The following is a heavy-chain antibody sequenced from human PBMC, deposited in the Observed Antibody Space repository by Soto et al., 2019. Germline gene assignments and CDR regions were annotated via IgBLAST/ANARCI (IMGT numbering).Heavy chain of an antibody. Sequence: GGSLRLSCAASGFTFSSYEMNWVRQAPGKGLEWVSYISSSGSTIYYADSVKGRFTISRDNAKNSLYLQINSLRAEDTAVYYCARDTYCSSPSCYDYWGQGTLVTVSS. CDR1: GFTFSSYE. D-gene: IGHD2-2*01. J-gene: IGHJ4*02. CDR2: ISSSGSTI. CDR3: ARDTYCSSPSCYDY. V-gene: IGHV3-48*03.